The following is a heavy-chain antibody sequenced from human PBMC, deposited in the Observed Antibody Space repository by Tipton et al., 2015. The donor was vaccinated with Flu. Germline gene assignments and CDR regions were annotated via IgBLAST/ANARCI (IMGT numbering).Heavy chain of an antibody. Sequence: LRLSCSVSGDSIGSDYYWGWIRQPPGKGLEWLGNIHHSGITYYNSSLKSRVTISVDKSNNQFSLRLVSVTATDTAVYYCARDRGFSNWFDPWGQGTLVTVSS. CDR1: GDSIGSDYY. CDR3: ARDRGFSNWFDP. V-gene: IGHV4-38-2*02. CDR2: IHHSGIT. D-gene: IGHD3-10*01. J-gene: IGHJ5*02.